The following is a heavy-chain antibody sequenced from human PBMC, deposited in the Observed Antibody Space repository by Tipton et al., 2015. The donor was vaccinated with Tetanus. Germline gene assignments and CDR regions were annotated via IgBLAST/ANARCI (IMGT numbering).Heavy chain of an antibody. CDR2: IYSSGST. CDR3: ARDQARGARGWNYFDY. D-gene: IGHD1-26*01. V-gene: IGHV4-31*03. Sequence: LVKPTQTLSLTCTVSGGSISGGRYYWSWIRQRPGKGLEWIGDIYSSGSTYSDPSLKGRVTISVDTSKNQFSLRLNSVTAADTAVYYCARDQARGARGWNYFDYWGLGTLVTVPS. J-gene: IGHJ4*02. CDR1: GGSISGGRYY.